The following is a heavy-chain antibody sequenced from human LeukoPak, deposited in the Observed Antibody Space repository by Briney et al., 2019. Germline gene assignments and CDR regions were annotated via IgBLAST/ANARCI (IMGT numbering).Heavy chain of an antibody. CDR1: GFSFSSYY. CDR2: INPDGSER. CDR3: AREDGYCSGGNCYSYFDS. D-gene: IGHD2-15*01. V-gene: IGHV3-7*01. J-gene: IGHJ4*02. Sequence: GGSLRLSCAASGFSFSSYYMSWVRQAPGKGLEWVALINPDGSERYYVDSVKGRFTITRDNTRNSLFLQMYSLRAEDTAVYFCAREDGYCSGGNCYSYFDSWGQGTLVTVSS.